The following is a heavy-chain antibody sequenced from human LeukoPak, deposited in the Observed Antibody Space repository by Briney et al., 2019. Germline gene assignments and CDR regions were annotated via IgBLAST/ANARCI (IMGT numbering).Heavy chain of an antibody. CDR1: GYSFTSYW. D-gene: IGHD3-10*01. J-gene: IGHJ4*02. CDR2: IFPDDSET. CDR3: AWVDYGSGIPFFDY. Sequence: GESLQISCKGSGYSFTSYWIGWVRQMPGKGLEWMGIIFPDDSETRYSPSFQGQVIISADKSIDTAYLQWSSLKASDSAIYFCAWVDYGSGIPFFDYWGRGTLVTVSS. V-gene: IGHV5-51*01.